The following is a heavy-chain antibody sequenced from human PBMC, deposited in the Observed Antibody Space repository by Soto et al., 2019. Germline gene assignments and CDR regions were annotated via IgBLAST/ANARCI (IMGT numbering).Heavy chain of an antibody. V-gene: IGHV3-53*01. CDR3: ARIPGGQLGANYFDY. J-gene: IGHJ4*02. CDR2: LYSGGST. Sequence: GGSLRLSCAAPGFTVSSTYMNWVRQAPGKGLEWASVLYSGGSTYYADSVKGRFTISRDNSKNTLYLQMNSLRPEDTAVYYCARIPGGQLGANYFDYWGQGTLVTVSS. CDR1: GFTVSSTY. D-gene: IGHD6-6*01.